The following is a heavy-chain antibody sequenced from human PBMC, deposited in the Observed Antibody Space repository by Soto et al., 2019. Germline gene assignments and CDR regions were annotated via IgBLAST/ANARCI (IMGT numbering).Heavy chain of an antibody. D-gene: IGHD2-15*01. Sequence: QVQLQESGPGLVKPSQTLSLTCTVSGGSISSGGYYWSWIRQHPGKGLEWIGYIYYRGSTYYNPSLKSRVTISVDTSKNQFALKLSSVTAADTAVYYCARGGISTPYGHFDYCGQGTLVTVSS. J-gene: IGHJ4*02. CDR1: GGSISSGGYY. CDR2: IYYRGST. V-gene: IGHV4-31*03. CDR3: ARGGISTPYGHFDY.